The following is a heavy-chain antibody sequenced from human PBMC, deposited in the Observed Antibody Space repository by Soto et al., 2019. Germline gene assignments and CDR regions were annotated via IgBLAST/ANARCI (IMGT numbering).Heavy chain of an antibody. V-gene: IGHV3-48*01. J-gene: IGHJ4*02. Sequence: GGSMRLSCAASGFTFSSYSMNWVRQAPGKGLEWVSYISSSSSTIYYADSVKGRFTISRDNAKNSLYLQMNSLRAEDTAVYYCARIIHSSSSYWGQGTLVTVSS. D-gene: IGHD6-6*01. CDR3: ARIIHSSSSY. CDR2: ISSSSSTI. CDR1: GFTFSSYS.